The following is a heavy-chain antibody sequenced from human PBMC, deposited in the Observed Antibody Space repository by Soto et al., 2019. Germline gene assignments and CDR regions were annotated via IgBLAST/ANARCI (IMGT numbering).Heavy chain of an antibody. CDR1: GFTLSSYS. V-gene: IGHV3-48*02. CDR3: ARETGLRSSGWSYYFAF. CDR2: ISGSGGTI. Sequence: EVQLVESGGGLVQPGGSLRLSCAASGFTLSSYSMHWVRQAPGKGLEWVSYISGSGGTIYYADSVKGRFTISRDNAKNSLSVQMKSLRDEDTAVYFCARETGLRSSGWSYYFAFWGQGTRVTVSS. J-gene: IGHJ4*02. D-gene: IGHD6-19*01.